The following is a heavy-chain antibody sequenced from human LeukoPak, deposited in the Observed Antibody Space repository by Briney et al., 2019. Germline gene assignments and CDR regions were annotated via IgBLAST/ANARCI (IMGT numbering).Heavy chain of an antibody. CDR2: IRSKDNDGTT. V-gene: IGHV3-49*04. CDR1: EFTFGDYA. J-gene: IGHJ6*04. CDR3: TRDRWGGGYISRGMDV. D-gene: IGHD5-12*01. Sequence: AGGSLRLSCTASEFTFGDYAISWVRQAPGKGLEWLGFIRSKDNDGTTDYAASVKGRFIISRDDSKSVAYLEMNDLKIEDTAVYYCTRDRWGGGYISRGMDVWGKGTMVTISS.